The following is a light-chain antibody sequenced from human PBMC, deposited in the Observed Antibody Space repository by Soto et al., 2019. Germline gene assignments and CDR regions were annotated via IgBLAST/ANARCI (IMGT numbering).Light chain of an antibody. CDR3: AAWDDSLSALV. J-gene: IGLJ3*02. V-gene: IGLV1-47*01. CDR1: SSNIESNY. CDR2: RND. Sequence: QSVLTQPPSASGTPGQRVTISCSGSSSNIESNYVYWYQQLPGSAPKPLIYRNDQRPSGVPDRFSGSKSGTSASLAISGLRSEDEADYYCAAWDDSLSALVFGGGTKLTVL.